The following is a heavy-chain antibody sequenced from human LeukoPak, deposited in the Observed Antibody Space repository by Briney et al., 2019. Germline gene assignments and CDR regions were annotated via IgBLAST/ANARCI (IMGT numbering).Heavy chain of an antibody. D-gene: IGHD3-9*01. CDR3: ARDANSERGPTRIYDILTGCTPNDAFDI. J-gene: IGHJ3*02. Sequence: SETLSLTCTVSGGSISSYYWSWIRQPAGKGLEWIGRIYTSGSTNYNPSLKSRVTMSVDTSKNQFSLKLSSVTAADTAVYYCARDANSERGPTRIYDILTGCTPNDAFDIWGQGTMVTVSS. CDR2: IYTSGST. CDR1: GGSISSYY. V-gene: IGHV4-4*07.